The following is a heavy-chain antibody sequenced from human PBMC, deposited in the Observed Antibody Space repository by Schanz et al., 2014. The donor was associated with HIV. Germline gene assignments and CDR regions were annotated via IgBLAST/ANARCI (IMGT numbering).Heavy chain of an antibody. CDR1: GFTFNNYA. Sequence: EVQLLDSGGGLVQPGGSLRLSCVASGFTFNNYAMTWVRQAPGKGLEWVSSISESGGRSYYADSVNGRFTISRDNSKNTLYLQMNSLRVEDTAVYYCVRDAAGRFSDRSPGYWGQGTLVTVSS. D-gene: IGHD2-15*01. CDR3: VRDAAGRFSDRSPGY. J-gene: IGHJ4*02. V-gene: IGHV3-23*01. CDR2: ISESGGRS.